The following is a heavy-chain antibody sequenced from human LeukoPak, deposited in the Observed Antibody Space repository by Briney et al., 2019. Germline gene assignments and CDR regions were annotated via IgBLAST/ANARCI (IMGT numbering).Heavy chain of an antibody. CDR2: IKSKSDGETT. CDR3: AKVRVAAAGIFDY. V-gene: IGHV3-15*01. CDR1: GLTLSYAW. J-gene: IGHJ4*02. D-gene: IGHD6-13*01. Sequence: PGGSLRLSCAASGLTLSYAWMSWVRQAPGKGLEWVGRIKSKSDGETTDYASPVKGRFTISRDDSKNTLYLQMNSLRAEDTAVYYCAKVRVAAAGIFDYWGQGTLVTVSS.